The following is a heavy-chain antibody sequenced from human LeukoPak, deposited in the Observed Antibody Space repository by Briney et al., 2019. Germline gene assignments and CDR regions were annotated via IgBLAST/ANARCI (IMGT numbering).Heavy chain of an antibody. J-gene: IGHJ6*03. CDR3: AREPYGTYYYYMDV. V-gene: IGHV4-39*07. D-gene: IGHD4-17*01. Sequence: SETLSLTCTVSGGSISSSSYYWGWIRQPPGKGLEWIGSIYYSGSTYYNPSLKSRVTISVDTSKNQFSLKLSSVTAADTAVYYCAREPYGTYYYYMDVWGKGTTVTVSS. CDR1: GGSISSSSYY. CDR2: IYYSGST.